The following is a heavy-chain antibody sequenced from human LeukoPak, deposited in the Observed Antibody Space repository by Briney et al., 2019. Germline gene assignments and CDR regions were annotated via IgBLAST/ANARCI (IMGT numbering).Heavy chain of an antibody. CDR1: GYSISSDYY. V-gene: IGHV4-38-2*02. Sequence: SETLSLTCTVSGYSISSDYYWGWIRQPPGKGLEWIGSIDHSGSTYYNASLKSRVTISIDTSKNHFSLKLNSVTAADTAVYYCARASYSYDTSGWVPFDYWGQGTLVTVSS. CDR2: IDHSGST. CDR3: ARASYSYDTSGWVPFDY. J-gene: IGHJ4*02. D-gene: IGHD3-22*01.